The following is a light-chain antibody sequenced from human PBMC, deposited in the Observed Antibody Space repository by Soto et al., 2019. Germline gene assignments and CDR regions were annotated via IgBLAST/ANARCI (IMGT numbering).Light chain of an antibody. Sequence: EVVLTQSLATLPLSSGERATXSCRASQSIRNYLAWYEQKPLLSPSLLIYDACNGSPGIPDTFGCGESGTDLILSISRGMDEDSGVYYWQQRKAWVTLSGGTKVDI. V-gene: IGKV3-11*01. CDR1: QSIRNY. CDR2: DAC. CDR3: QQRKAWVT. J-gene: IGKJ4*01.